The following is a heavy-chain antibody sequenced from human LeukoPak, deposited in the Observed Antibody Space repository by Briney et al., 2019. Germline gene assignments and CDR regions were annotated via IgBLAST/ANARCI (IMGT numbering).Heavy chain of an antibody. V-gene: IGHV3-21*01. D-gene: IGHD1-26*01. CDR2: ISSSSSYI. J-gene: IGHJ4*02. Sequence: GGSLRLSCAASGFTFSRYWMHWVRQAPGKGLVWVSSISSSSSYIYYADSVKGRFTISRDNAKNSLYLQMNSLRAEDTAVYYCARDRVGATTWFFDYWGQGTLVTVSS. CDR3: ARDRVGATTWFFDY. CDR1: GFTFSRYW.